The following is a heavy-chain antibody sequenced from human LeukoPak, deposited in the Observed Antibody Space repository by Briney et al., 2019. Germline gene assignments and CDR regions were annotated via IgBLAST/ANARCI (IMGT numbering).Heavy chain of an antibody. V-gene: IGHV3-74*01. CDR2: INPDATTT. Sequence: GGSLRLSCAGSEFTLSNYWVHWVRQAPGKGLEWVSRINPDATTTNYADSVKGRFTISRDNAKNTLYLQMDSLRAEDTAVYYCARDLHGSRDVWGKGTTVTVSS. D-gene: IGHD3-10*01. J-gene: IGHJ6*04. CDR3: ARDLHGSRDV. CDR1: EFTLSNYW.